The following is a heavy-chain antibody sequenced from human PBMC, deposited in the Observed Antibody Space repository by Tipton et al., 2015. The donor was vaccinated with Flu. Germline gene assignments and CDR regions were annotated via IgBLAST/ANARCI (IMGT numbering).Heavy chain of an antibody. J-gene: IGHJ4*02. D-gene: IGHD5-24*01. CDR1: GGSFSAYY. Sequence: TLSLTCAVYGGSFSAYYWSWIRQPPGKGLEWIGRIYSSGSTNYNPSLKSRVTMSVDTSKNQFSLKLNSVAAADTAVYYCARGGYNLVYWGQGTLVTVSS. CDR2: IYSSGST. V-gene: IGHV4-59*10. CDR3: ARGGYNLVY.